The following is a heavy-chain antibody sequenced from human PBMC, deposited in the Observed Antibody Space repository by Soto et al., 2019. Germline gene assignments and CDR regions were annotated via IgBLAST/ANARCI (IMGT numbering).Heavy chain of an antibody. J-gene: IGHJ4*02. CDR1: GFTFNTYA. CDR3: AKGEKWELPHWDGY. D-gene: IGHD1-26*01. CDR2: ISGSGGST. V-gene: IGHV3-23*01. Sequence: GGSLRLSCAASGFTFNTYAMTWVRQAPGKGLEWVSAISGSGGSTYYGDSVKGRFTISRDNSKNTLYLQMNSLRAEDTAVYYCAKGEKWELPHWDGYWGQGTLVTVSS.